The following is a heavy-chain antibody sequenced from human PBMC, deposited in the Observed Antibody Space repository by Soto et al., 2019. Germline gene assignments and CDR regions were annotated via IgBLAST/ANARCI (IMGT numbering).Heavy chain of an antibody. V-gene: IGHV3-30*18. CDR1: GFTFSSYG. D-gene: IGHD3-10*01. J-gene: IGHJ6*02. CDR3: AKENYRYGSGSYPYYYYYGMDV. Sequence: GGSLRLSCAASGFTFSSYGMHWVRQAPGKGLEWVAVISYDGSNKYYADSVKGRFTISRDNSKNTLYLQMNSLRAEDTAVYYCAKENYRYGSGSYPYYYYYGMDVWGQGTTVTVSS. CDR2: ISYDGSNK.